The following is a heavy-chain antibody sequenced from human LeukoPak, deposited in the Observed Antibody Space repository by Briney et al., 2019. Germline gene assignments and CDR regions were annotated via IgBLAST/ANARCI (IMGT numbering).Heavy chain of an antibody. CDR3: ARAGVATITTWEFDY. V-gene: IGHV1-69*02. D-gene: IGHD5-12*01. Sequence: SVKVSCKASGGTFSSYTISWVRQAPGQGLEWMGRIIPILGIANYAQKFQGRATITADKSTSTAYMELSSLRSEDTAVYYCARAGVATITTWEFDYWGQGTLVTVSS. CDR1: GGTFSSYT. CDR2: IIPILGIA. J-gene: IGHJ4*02.